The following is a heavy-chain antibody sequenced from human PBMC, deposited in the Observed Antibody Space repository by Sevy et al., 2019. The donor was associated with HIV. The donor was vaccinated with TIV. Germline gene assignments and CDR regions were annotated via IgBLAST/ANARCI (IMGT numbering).Heavy chain of an antibody. CDR3: ARLHRVDNWAPAFEI. V-gene: IGHV4-61*02. CDR2: IYSSGST. Sequence: SETLSLTCTVSGDSINYDSFYWSWIRQPAGKGLEWIGRIYSSGSTSYSPSLRSRVTMSVDTSRNQFSLMLTSVTAADTAVYYCARLHRVDNWAPAFEIWGQGTMVTVSS. CDR1: GDSINYDSFY. J-gene: IGHJ3*02. D-gene: IGHD1-20*01.